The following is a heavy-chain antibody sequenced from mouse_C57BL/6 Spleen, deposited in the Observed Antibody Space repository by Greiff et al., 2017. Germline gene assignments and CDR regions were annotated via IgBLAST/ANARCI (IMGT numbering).Heavy chain of an antibody. J-gene: IGHJ4*01. V-gene: IGHV5-9-1*02. CDR1: GFTFSSYA. CDR3: TRDLYYDYDRVYYYAMDY. CDR2: ISSGGDYI. D-gene: IGHD2-4*01. Sequence: EVQLVESGEGLVKPGGSLKLSCAASGFTFSSYAMSWVRQTPEKRLEWVAYISSGGDYIYYADTVKGRFTISRDNARNTLYLQMSSLKSEDTAMYYCTRDLYYDYDRVYYYAMDYWGQGTSVTVSS.